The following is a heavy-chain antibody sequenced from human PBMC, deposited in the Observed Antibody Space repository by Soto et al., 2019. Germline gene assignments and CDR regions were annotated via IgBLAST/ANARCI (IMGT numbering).Heavy chain of an antibody. CDR3: AREGNSSSWYLNWFDP. D-gene: IGHD6-13*01. CDR2: INPNSGGT. V-gene: IGHV1-2*04. Sequence: ASVKVSCKASGYTFTGYYMHWLRQAPGQGLEWMGWINPNSGGTNYAQKFQGWVTMTRDTSISTAYMELSRLRSDDTAVYYCAREGNSSSWYLNWFDPWGQGTLVTVSS. CDR1: GYTFTGYY. J-gene: IGHJ5*02.